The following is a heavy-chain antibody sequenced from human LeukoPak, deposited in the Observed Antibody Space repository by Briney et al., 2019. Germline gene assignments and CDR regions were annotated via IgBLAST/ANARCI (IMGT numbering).Heavy chain of an antibody. CDR1: GFTFSSYA. D-gene: IGHD3-22*01. CDR2: ISYDGSNK. Sequence: GGSLRLSCAASGFTFSSYAMHWVRQAPGEGLEWVAVISYDGSNKYYADSVKGRFTISRDNSKNTLYLHMNSLRAEDTAVYYCARDVDSSGYSHGAFDIWGQGTMVTVSS. CDR3: ARDVDSSGYSHGAFDI. V-gene: IGHV3-30-3*01. J-gene: IGHJ3*02.